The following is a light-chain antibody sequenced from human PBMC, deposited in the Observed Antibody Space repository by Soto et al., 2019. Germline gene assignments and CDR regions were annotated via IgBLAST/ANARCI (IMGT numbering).Light chain of an antibody. Sequence: DIQMTRSASTLSSSVGDRVTITCPASQGISSWLAWYQQKPGKAPKLLIYAASTLQSEVPSRFSGSGSGTDFTLTISCLQSEDFATYYCQQYYSYPRTFGQGTKVDI. CDR1: QGISSW. V-gene: IGKV1-5*01. J-gene: IGKJ1*01. CDR3: QQYYSYPRT. CDR2: AAS.